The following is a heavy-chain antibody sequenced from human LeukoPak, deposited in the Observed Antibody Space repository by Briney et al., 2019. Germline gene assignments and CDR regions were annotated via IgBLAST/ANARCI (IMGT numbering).Heavy chain of an antibody. CDR2: ISHDGTVN. D-gene: IGHD1/OR15-1a*01. J-gene: IGHJ1*01. V-gene: IGHV3-30*04. Sequence: WGSLRLSCLASGFRFRDIARHWVRQAPGRGLEWLAMISHDGTVNYYADSERGRITVARDNYNSTSYLHMYGLPPDDTAVYFRARDRRALGGTSIEQWGPGTLVNVS. CDR1: GFRFRDIA. CDR3: ARDRRALGGTSIEQ.